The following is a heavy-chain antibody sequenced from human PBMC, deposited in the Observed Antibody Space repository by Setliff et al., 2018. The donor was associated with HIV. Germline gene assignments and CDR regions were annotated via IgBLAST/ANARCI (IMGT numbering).Heavy chain of an antibody. Sequence: TLSLTCTVSGGSISSGGYYWSWIRQHPGKGLEWIGYIYYSGSTYYNPSLKSRITISVDTSKNQVSLRLSSVTAADTGVYYCARHRDPPGTSWIYYYYYMDLWGEGTTVTVSS. CDR1: GGSISSGGYY. CDR2: IYYSGST. CDR3: ARHRDPPGTSWIYYYYYMDL. V-gene: IGHV4-31*03. J-gene: IGHJ6*03. D-gene: IGHD6-13*01.